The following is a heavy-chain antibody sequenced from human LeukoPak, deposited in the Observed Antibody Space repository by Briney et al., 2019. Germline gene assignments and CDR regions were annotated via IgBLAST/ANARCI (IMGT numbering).Heavy chain of an antibody. CDR3: ARGPTYSSGYRFDY. J-gene: IGHJ4*02. Sequence: GASVKVSCKASGYTFTNYAMNWVRQTPGQGLEWMGWINTNTGNPTYTQGFTGRFVFSLDTSVSTAYLQISSLKAEDTALYYCARGPTYSSGYRFDYWGQGTLVTVSS. D-gene: IGHD3-22*01. CDR1: GYTFTNYA. CDR2: INTNTGNP. V-gene: IGHV7-4-1*02.